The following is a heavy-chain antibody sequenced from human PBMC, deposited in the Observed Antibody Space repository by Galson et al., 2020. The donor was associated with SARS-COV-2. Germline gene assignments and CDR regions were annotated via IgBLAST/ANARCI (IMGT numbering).Heavy chain of an antibody. D-gene: IGHD3-3*01. CDR2: IYYSGST. CDR1: GDSMNSYY. CDR3: ARITIFGVAGYYFDY. J-gene: IGHJ4*02. Sequence: ETSETLSLTCTVSGDSMNSYYWSWIRQPPGKGLDWLGYIYYSGSTHYNPSLKSRVTISVDTSKNQFSLKLSSVTAADTALYYCARITIFGVAGYYFDYWGQGTLVTVS. V-gene: IGHV4-59*01.